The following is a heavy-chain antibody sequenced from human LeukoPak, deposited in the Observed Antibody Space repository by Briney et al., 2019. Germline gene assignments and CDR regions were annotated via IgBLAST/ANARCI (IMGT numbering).Heavy chain of an antibody. CDR2: IIPIFRTA. D-gene: IGHD3-22*01. CDR1: GGTFSSYA. CDR3: ASSPYYYDRSGDYFDY. V-gene: IGHV1-69*05. Sequence: SVMVSCKASGGTFSSYAISWVRQAPGQGLEWMGGIIPIFRTANYAQKFQGRVTITTDESTSTAYMELSSLRSEDTAVYYCASSPYYYDRSGDYFDYWGQGTLVTVSS. J-gene: IGHJ4*02.